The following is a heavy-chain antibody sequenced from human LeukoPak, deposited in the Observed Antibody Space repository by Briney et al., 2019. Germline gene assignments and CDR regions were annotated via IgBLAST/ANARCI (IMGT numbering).Heavy chain of an antibody. J-gene: IGHJ5*02. V-gene: IGHV1-69*04. D-gene: IGHD3-22*01. CDR2: VIPTLGIA. CDR3: ASTDYYDSSGYYNNWFDP. Sequence: ASVKVSCKASGGTFSSYAISWVRQAPGQGLEWVGRVIPTLGIANYAQKFQVRVPITADKSTSTAYMELSSLRSEDTAVYYCASTDYYDSSGYYNNWFDPWGQGTLVTVSS. CDR1: GGTFSSYA.